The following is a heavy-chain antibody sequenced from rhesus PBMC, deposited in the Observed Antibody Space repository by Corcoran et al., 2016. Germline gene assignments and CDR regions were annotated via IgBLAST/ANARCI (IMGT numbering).Heavy chain of an antibody. CDR2: IYWNDEK. Sequence: QVTLKESGPALVKPTQPLTLTCTFSGFSLSTRGMGVGWVRQPPGQAQEWLASIYWNDEKYYRTSLKSRLTISKDTSNIQVVLRMTNMDPMDTATYFCARGSITSGTYSLDSWGQGVVVTVSS. J-gene: IGHJ6*01. CDR1: GFSLSTRGMG. CDR3: ARGSITSGTYSLDS. V-gene: IGHV2S1*01. D-gene: IGHD1-38*01.